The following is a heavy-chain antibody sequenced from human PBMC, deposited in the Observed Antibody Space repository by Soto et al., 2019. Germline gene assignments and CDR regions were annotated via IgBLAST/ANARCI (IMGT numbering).Heavy chain of an antibody. V-gene: IGHV1-18*01. CDR2: ISPYNGNT. CDR1: GYTFTSYG. J-gene: IGHJ6*03. Sequence: ASVKVPCKASGYTFTSYGISWVRQAPGQGLEWMGWISPYNGNTNYAQKLQGRVTMTTDTSTRTAYMELRSLRSDDAAVYYCARCINSGYDYYYYYMDVWGKGTTVTVSS. D-gene: IGHD5-12*01. CDR3: ARCINSGYDYYYYYMDV.